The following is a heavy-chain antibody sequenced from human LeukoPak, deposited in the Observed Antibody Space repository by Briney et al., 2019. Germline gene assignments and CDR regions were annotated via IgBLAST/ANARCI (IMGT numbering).Heavy chain of an antibody. CDR2: IRYDGSNK. Sequence: GGSLRLSCAASGFTFSSYGRHWVRQAPGKGLERVAFIRYDGSNKYYADSVKGRFTISRDNSKNTLYLQMNSLRAEDTAVYYCTKMAGYYDFWSGYYGDFWGQGTLVTVSS. D-gene: IGHD3-3*01. CDR1: GFTFSSYG. CDR3: TKMAGYYDFWSGYYGDF. V-gene: IGHV3-30*02. J-gene: IGHJ4*02.